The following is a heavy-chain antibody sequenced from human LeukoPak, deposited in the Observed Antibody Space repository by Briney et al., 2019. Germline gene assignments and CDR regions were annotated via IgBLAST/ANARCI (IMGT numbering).Heavy chain of an antibody. CDR1: GYTFTGYG. V-gene: IGHV1-18*01. D-gene: IGHD6-25*01. Sequence: ASVKVSCKASGYTFTGYGITWVRQAPGQGLEWMGWINTYNGNANYAQKFQGRVTMTTDTSTSTAYMELRSLISDDTAVYSCARSLGAAGRDYWGQGTLVTVSS. CDR2: INTYNGNA. CDR3: ARSLGAAGRDY. J-gene: IGHJ4*02.